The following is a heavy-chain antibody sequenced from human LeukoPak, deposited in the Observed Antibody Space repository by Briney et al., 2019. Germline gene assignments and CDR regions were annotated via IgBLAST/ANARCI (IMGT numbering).Heavy chain of an antibody. CDR2: INHSGST. CDR1: GGSFSGYY. Sequence: SETLSLTCAVYGGSFSGYYWSWIRQPPGKGLEWIGEINHSGSTNYNPSLESRVTISVDTSKNQFSLKLSSVTAADTAVYYCARGSTPDTAMVKAFDYWGQGTLVTVSS. J-gene: IGHJ4*02. CDR3: ARGSTPDTAMVKAFDY. D-gene: IGHD5-18*01. V-gene: IGHV4-34*01.